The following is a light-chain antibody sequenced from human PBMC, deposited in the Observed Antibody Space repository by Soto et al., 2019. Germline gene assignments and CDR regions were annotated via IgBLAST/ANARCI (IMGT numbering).Light chain of an antibody. V-gene: IGLV2-11*01. Sequence: QSALTQPRSVSGSPRQSVTISCTGTSSDVGGYNYVSWYQQHPGKAPKVIIYDVSKRPSGVPDRFSGSKSGNTASLTISGXXXXXXXXXXCSSFAGSSTLVFGGGTKLTVL. CDR3: SSFAGSSTLV. CDR1: SSDVGGYNY. J-gene: IGLJ2*01. CDR2: DVS.